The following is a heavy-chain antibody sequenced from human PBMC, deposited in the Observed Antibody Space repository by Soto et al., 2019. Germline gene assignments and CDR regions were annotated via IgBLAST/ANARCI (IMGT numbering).Heavy chain of an antibody. CDR1: GYSISSAYY. D-gene: IGHD4-17*01. CDR2: IHHSGST. V-gene: IGHV4-38-2*01. Sequence: PSETLSLTCAVSGYSISSAYYWGWIRQPPGEGLEWIGNIHHSGSTYYNPSLKSRVTISVDTSKNQFSLKMNSVTAADTAVYYCARLTNMVTTKWFDPWGQGTLVTVSS. J-gene: IGHJ5*02. CDR3: ARLTNMVTTKWFDP.